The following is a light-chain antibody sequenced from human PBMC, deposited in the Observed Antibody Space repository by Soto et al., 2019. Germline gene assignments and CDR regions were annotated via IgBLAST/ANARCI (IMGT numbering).Light chain of an antibody. CDR3: SSFAGSNNYV. J-gene: IGLJ1*01. Sequence: QSALTQPPSASGSPGQSVTISCTGTSSDVGGYNYVSWYQQHPGKAPKLMIYEVSKRPSGVPGRFSGSKSGNTASLTVSGLQAEDEDDYYCSSFAGSNNYVFGIGTKVTVL. CDR2: EVS. V-gene: IGLV2-8*01. CDR1: SSDVGGYNY.